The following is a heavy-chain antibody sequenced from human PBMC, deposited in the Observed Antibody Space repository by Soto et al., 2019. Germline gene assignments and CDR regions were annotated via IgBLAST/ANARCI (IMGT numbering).Heavy chain of an antibody. V-gene: IGHV3-53*01. Sequence: EVQLVESGGGLIQPGGSLRLSCAAFGFTVSSNYMNWVRQAPGKGLEWVSVISSGGTTYYADSVKGRFTISRGNSKNTRFHQMNTLRAEDTAVYYCTREQPHLRPDHYGMCVWGQGTTVSVSS. J-gene: IGHJ6*02. D-gene: IGHD3-3*02. CDR3: TREQPHLRPDHYGMCV. CDR1: GFTVSSNY. CDR2: ISSGGTT.